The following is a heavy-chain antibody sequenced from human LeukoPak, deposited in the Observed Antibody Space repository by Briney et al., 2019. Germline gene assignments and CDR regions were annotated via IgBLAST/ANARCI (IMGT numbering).Heavy chain of an antibody. V-gene: IGHV1-18*01. J-gene: IGHJ4*02. Sequence: ASVTVSCKASGYTFTSYGITWVRQAPGQGLEWMGWISGYNGKTKYAQKLQDRVTMTRDTSISTAYMELSRLRSDDTAVYYCARDEYYSSSSEGIDYWGQGTLVTVSS. CDR1: GYTFTSYG. D-gene: IGHD6-6*01. CDR2: ISGYNGKT. CDR3: ARDEYYSSSSEGIDY.